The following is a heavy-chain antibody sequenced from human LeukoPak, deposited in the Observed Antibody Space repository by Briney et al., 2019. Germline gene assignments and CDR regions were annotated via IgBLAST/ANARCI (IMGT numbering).Heavy chain of an antibody. Sequence: SETLSLTCTVSGGSITSSSYYWGWIRQPPGKGLEWIGSIYYSGITYYNPSLKSRLTISVDTSKNQFSLNLSSVTAADTAVYYCARHAHYSYYMDVWGKGTTVTVSS. J-gene: IGHJ6*03. CDR2: IYYSGIT. CDR1: GGSITSSSYY. CDR3: ARHAHYSYYMDV. V-gene: IGHV4-39*01.